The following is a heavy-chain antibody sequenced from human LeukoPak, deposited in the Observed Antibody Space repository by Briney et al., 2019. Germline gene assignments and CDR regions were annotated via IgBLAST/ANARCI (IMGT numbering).Heavy chain of an antibody. CDR1: GFTFSSYA. CDR3: AKEPIVVVTSRPHY. J-gene: IGHJ4*02. Sequence: GGSPRLSCAASGFTFSSYAMSWVRQAPEKGMEWVSAISGSGGSTYYADSVKGRFTISRDNSKNTLYLQMNSLRAEDTAVYYCAKEPIVVVTSRPHYWGQGTLVTVSS. CDR2: ISGSGGST. D-gene: IGHD3-22*01. V-gene: IGHV3-23*01.